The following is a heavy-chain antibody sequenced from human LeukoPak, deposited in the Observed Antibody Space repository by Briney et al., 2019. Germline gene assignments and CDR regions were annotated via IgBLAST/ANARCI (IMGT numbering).Heavy chain of an antibody. CDR2: IKQDGSEK. V-gene: IGHV3-7*01. J-gene: IGHJ6*02. D-gene: IGHD5-18*01. CDR3: ARALGYSYGSNYYYYGMDV. Sequence: GGSLRLSCAASGFTFSSYWMSWVRQAPGKGLEWVANIKQDGSEKYYVDSVKGRFTISRDNAKNSLYLQMNSLRAEDTAVYYCARALGYSYGSNYYYYGMDVWGQGTTVTVYS. CDR1: GFTFSSYW.